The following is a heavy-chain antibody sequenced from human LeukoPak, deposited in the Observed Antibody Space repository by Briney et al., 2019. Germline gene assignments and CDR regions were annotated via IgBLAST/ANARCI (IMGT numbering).Heavy chain of an antibody. Sequence: SVKVSCKASGGTFSSYAISWVRQAPGQGLEWMGRIIPIFGTANYAQKFQGRVTITTDESTSTAHMELSSLRSEDTAVYYCATITMVRGVIGWFDPWGQGTLVTVSS. V-gene: IGHV1-69*05. CDR1: GGTFSSYA. J-gene: IGHJ5*02. CDR2: IIPIFGTA. CDR3: ATITMVRGVIGWFDP. D-gene: IGHD3-10*01.